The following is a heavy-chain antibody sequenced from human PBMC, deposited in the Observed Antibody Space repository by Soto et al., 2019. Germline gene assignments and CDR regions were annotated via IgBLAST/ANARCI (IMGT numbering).Heavy chain of an antibody. CDR3: AKTQNAILDY. V-gene: IGHV3-23*01. CDR1: GFTFSSYA. J-gene: IGHJ4*02. CDR2: ISGSGDFT. D-gene: IGHD2-2*01. Sequence: GGSLRLSCAASGFTFSSYAMSWVRQAPGKGLEWVSVISGSGDFTFYADSVKGRFTISRDNSKNTLYPQMNTLRAEDTAVYYCAKTQNAILDYWGQGTLVTVSS.